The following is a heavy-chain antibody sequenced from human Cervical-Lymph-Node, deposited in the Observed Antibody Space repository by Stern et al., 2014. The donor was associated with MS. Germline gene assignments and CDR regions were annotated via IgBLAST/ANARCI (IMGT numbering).Heavy chain of an antibody. CDR1: WFSLSTTGMC. CDR2: LDWDGDK. J-gene: IGHJ4*02. D-gene: IGHD2-21*01. Sequence: HVTLNESCPALVKPTQTLTLTCTFSWFSLSTTGMCLSWIRQPPGKALEWLALLDWDGDKYYSTALKTRLTISKDTAKNQVVLTMTNMAPLDTATYFCVRAREGYYFDYWGQGIPVTVSS. CDR3: VRAREGYYFDY. V-gene: IGHV2-70*01.